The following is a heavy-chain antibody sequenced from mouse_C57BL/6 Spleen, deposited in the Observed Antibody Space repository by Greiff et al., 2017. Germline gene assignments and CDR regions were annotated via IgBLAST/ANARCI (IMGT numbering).Heavy chain of an antibody. J-gene: IGHJ1*03. Sequence: EVQWVESGGGLVKPGGSLKLSCAASGFTFSSYTMSWVRQTPEKRLEWVATISGGGGNTYYPDSVKGRFTISRDNAKNTLYLQMSSLRSEDTALYYCARQETYDGYYVGYFDVWGTGTTVTVSS. CDR1: GFTFSSYT. CDR3: ARQETYDGYYVGYFDV. V-gene: IGHV5-9*01. D-gene: IGHD2-3*01. CDR2: ISGGGGNT.